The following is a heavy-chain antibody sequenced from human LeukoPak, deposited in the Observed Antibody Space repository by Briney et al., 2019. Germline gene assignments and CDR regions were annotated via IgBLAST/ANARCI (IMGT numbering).Heavy chain of an antibody. D-gene: IGHD2-15*01. CDR2: ISTYNGYA. Sequence: ASVTVSFKASGYTFTSNGINWVRQAPGQGLEWMGWISTYNGYANYAQKFQGRVIITIDTSTSTAYMELKSLRSDHTAVYYCARQFGSSLNWFDPWGQGTLVTVSS. V-gene: IGHV1-18*01. J-gene: IGHJ5*02. CDR1: GYTFTSNG. CDR3: ARQFGSSLNWFDP.